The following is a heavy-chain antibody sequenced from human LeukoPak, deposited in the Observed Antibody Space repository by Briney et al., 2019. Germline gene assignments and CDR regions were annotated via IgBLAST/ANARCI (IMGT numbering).Heavy chain of an antibody. CDR3: ARALVTAILYED. CDR2: IYYSGST. Sequence: SETLSLTCAVYGGSFSGYYWSWIRQPPGKGLEWIGYIYYSGSTNYNPSLKSRVTISVDTSKNQFSLKLSSVTAADTAVYYCARALVTAILYEDWGQGTLVTVSS. CDR1: GGSFSGYY. V-gene: IGHV4-59*01. J-gene: IGHJ4*02. D-gene: IGHD2-21*02.